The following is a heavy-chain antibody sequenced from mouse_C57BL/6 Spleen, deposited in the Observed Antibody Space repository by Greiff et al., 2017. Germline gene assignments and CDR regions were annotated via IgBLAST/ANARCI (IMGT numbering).Heavy chain of an antibody. CDR1: GYTFTSYW. CDR3: ARTTVVAPDY. J-gene: IGHJ2*01. Sequence: QVQLQQSGAELMKPGASVKLSCKASGYTFTSYWMHWVKQRPGQGLEWIGMIHPNSGSTNYNEKFKSKATLTVDKSSSTAYMQLSSLTSEDSAVYCCARTTVVAPDYWGQGTTLTVSS. V-gene: IGHV1-64*01. D-gene: IGHD1-1*01. CDR2: IHPNSGST.